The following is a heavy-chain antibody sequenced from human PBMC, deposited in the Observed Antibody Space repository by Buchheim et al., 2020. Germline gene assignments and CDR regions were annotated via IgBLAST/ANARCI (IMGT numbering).Heavy chain of an antibody. CDR2: IWYDGSNK. J-gene: IGHJ4*02. CDR3: ARGGGSGWSLYFNY. D-gene: IGHD6-19*01. CDR1: GFTFSSYG. V-gene: IGHV3-33*01. Sequence: QVQLVESGGGVVQPGRSLRLSCAASGFTFSSYGMHWVRQAPGKGLEWVAVIWYDGSNKYYADSVKGRCTISRDNSKNTLYRQMNSLRAEGTAVYCCARGGGSGWSLYFNYWGQGTL.